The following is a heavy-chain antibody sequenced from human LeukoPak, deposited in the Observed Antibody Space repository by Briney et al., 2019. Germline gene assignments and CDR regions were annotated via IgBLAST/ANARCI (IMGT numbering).Heavy chain of an antibody. Sequence: TGGSLRLSCAASGFTFSTYTMHWVRQAPGKGLDWVSGIVGSNGKTYYADSVKGRFTISRDNSKNTLYLQMNSLRAEDTAVYFCAKDYRPDGYNDLDYWGQGTQVTVSS. CDR2: IVGSNGKT. D-gene: IGHD5-24*01. CDR1: GFTFSTYT. V-gene: IGHV3-23*01. J-gene: IGHJ4*02. CDR3: AKDYRPDGYNDLDY.